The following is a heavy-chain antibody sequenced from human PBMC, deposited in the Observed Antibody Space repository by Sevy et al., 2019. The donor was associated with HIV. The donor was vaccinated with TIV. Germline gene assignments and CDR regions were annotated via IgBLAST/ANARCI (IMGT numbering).Heavy chain of an antibody. Sequence: SETLSLTCPVSGGSINSSSYYWGWIRQPPGKGLEWIGSIYYSGSTYYNPSLKSRVTMSVDTPKNQFSLKLSSVTAADTAVYYCVYDSSAYYPFDYWGLGTLVTVSS. V-gene: IGHV4-39*01. J-gene: IGHJ4*02. CDR2: IYYSGST. CDR3: VYDSSAYYPFDY. D-gene: IGHD3-22*01. CDR1: GGSINSSSYY.